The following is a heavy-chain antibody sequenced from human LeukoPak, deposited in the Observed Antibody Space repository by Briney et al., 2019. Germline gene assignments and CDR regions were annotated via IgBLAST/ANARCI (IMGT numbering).Heavy chain of an antibody. CDR1: GYTFTSYG. V-gene: IGHV1-18*01. D-gene: IGHD5-12*01. CDR3: AREGLESGCDYDDYYYYMDV. CDR2: ISAYNGNT. J-gene: IGHJ6*03. Sequence: GASVKVSCKASGYTFTSYGISWVRQAPGQGLEWMGWISAYNGNTNYAQKLQGRVTMTTDTSTSTAYMELRSLRSDDTAVYYCAREGLESGCDYDDYYYYMDVWGKGTTVTVSS.